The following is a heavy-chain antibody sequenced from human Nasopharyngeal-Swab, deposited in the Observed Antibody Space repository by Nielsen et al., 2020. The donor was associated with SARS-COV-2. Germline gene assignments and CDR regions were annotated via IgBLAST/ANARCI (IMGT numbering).Heavy chain of an antibody. V-gene: IGHV6-1*01. Sequence: SQTLSLTCAISGDRVSSSSAAWNWIRHSPSRGLEWLGRTYYRSKWYSDYAVSVKSRIAINPDTSKNQFSLHLNSVTPEDTAVYYCARARGAYGDYYYYYYTDVWGKGTTVTVSS. D-gene: IGHD4-17*01. CDR3: ARARGAYGDYYYYYYTDV. CDR1: GDRVSSSSAA. CDR2: TYYRSKWYS. J-gene: IGHJ6*03.